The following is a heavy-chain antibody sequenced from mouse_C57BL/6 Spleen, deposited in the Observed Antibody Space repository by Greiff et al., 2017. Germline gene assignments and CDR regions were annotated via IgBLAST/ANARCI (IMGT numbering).Heavy chain of an antibody. V-gene: IGHV5-4*03. CDR2: ISDGGSYT. CDR3: ARVWDGGYYFDY. CDR1: GFTFSSYA. J-gene: IGHJ2*01. Sequence: EVKLVESGGGLVKPGGSLKLSCAASGFTFSSYAMSWVRQTPEKRLEWVATISDGGSYTYYPDNVKGRFTISRDNAKNNLYLQMSHLKSEDTAMYYCARVWDGGYYFDYWGQGTTLTVSS. D-gene: IGHD4-1*01.